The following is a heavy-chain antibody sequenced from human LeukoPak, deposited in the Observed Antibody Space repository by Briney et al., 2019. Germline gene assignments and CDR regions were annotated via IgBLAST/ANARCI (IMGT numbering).Heavy chain of an antibody. D-gene: IGHD2-15*01. V-gene: IGHV4-59*01. CDR3: ARDIPRYCSSSSCSVEGGGHNWFDP. CDR1: GGSISRYY. CDR2: TFYSGST. J-gene: IGHJ5*02. Sequence: SETLSLTCTVSGGSISRYYWSWIRQPPGKGLEWIGYTFYSGSTNYNPSLKSRVTISVDTSKNQFSLKLGSVTAADTAAYYCARDIPRYCSSSSCSVEGGGHNWFDPWGQGTLVTVSS.